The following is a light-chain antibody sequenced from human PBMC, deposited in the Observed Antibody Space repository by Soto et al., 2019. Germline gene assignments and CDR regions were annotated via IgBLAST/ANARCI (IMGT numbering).Light chain of an antibody. J-gene: IGLJ2*01. Sequence: NFMLTQPHSVSESPGKTVTISCTRSSGSIASNFVQWYQQRPGSAPTTVIYEDDQRASGVPDRFSGSIDSSSNSASLTISGLKTEDEADYYCQSYDSSNPVVFGGGTKLTV. CDR2: EDD. CDR3: QSYDSSNPVV. CDR1: SGSIASNF. V-gene: IGLV6-57*04.